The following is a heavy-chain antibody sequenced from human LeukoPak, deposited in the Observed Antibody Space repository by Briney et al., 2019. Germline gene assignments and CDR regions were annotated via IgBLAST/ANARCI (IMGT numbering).Heavy chain of an antibody. CDR2: IYHSGST. D-gene: IGHD4-23*01. CDR1: GYSISSGYY. Sequence: SETLSLTCTVSGYSISSGYYWGWIRQPPGKGLEWIGSIYHSGSTYYNPSLKSRVTISVDTSKNQFSLNLSSVTAADTAMYYCARAVGTSRNFFDYWGQGTLVTVSS. J-gene: IGHJ4*02. V-gene: IGHV4-38-2*02. CDR3: ARAVGTSRNFFDY.